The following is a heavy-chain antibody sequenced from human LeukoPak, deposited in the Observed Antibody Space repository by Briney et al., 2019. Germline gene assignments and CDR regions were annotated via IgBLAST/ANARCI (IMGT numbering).Heavy chain of an antibody. V-gene: IGHV3-43*01. J-gene: IGHJ4*02. CDR3: VKDIGDGYNYGIDY. Sequence: GGSLRLSCAASGFTFDDYTMHWVRQAPGKGLEWVSLISWDGGSTYYADSVKGRFTISRDNSKNSLYLQMNSLRTEDTALYYCVKDIGDGYNYGIDYWGQGTLVTVSS. CDR1: GFTFDDYT. CDR2: ISWDGGST. D-gene: IGHD5-24*01.